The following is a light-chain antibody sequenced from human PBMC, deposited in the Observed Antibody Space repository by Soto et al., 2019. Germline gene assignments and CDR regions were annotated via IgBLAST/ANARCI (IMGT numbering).Light chain of an antibody. CDR2: EVS. CDR1: GSDVGGYNY. Sequence: QSVLTQPPSASGSPGQSVTISCTGTGSDVGGYNYVSWYQQHPGKAPKLMISEVSNRFSGSKSGNTASLTVSGLQAEDEADYYCSSFAGNNNLVFGGGTKLTVL. CDR3: SSFAGNNNLV. V-gene: IGLV2-8*01. J-gene: IGLJ2*01.